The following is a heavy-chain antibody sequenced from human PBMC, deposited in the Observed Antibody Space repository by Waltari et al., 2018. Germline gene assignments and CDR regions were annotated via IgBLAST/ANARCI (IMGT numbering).Heavy chain of an antibody. Sequence: VQLVESGGGLVQPGGSLRLSCAASGFTFSSYWMSWVRQAPGKGLEWIGSIYHRGSTYDKPSLKSRVTRSVDTSKNQFSLKLSSVTAADTAVYYCARLPPLLPDIVGATTRWFDPWGQGTLVTVSS. V-gene: IGHV4-38-2*01. CDR1: GFTFSSYW. D-gene: IGHD1-26*01. CDR2: IYHRGST. CDR3: ARLPPLLPDIVGATTRWFDP. J-gene: IGHJ5*02.